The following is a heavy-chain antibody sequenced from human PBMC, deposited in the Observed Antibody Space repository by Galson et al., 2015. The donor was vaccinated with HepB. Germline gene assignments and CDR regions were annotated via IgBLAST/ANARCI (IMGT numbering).Heavy chain of an antibody. J-gene: IGHJ6*02. CDR1: GYSFTSYW. V-gene: IGHV5-10-1*01. Sequence: QSGAEVKKPGESLRISCKGSGYSFTSYWISWVRQMPGKGLEWMGRIDPSDSYTNYSPSFQGHVTISADKSISTAYLQWSSLKASDTAMYYCASPRQAGYYYYGMDVWGRGTTVTVSS. CDR3: ASPRQAGYYYYGMDV. CDR2: IDPSDSYT.